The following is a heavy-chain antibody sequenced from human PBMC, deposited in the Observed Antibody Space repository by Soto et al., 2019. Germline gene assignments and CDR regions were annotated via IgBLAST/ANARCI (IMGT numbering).Heavy chain of an antibody. D-gene: IGHD2-2*01. V-gene: IGHV1-69*08. CDR3: ARDRPQYCSSTSCYRRFDP. CDR1: GGTFSSYT. CDR2: IIPILGIA. Sequence: QVQLVQSGAEVKKPGSSVKVSCKASGGTFSSYTISWVRQAPGQGLEWMGRIIPILGIANYAQKFQGRVTITADKSTITAYMELSSLRSEDTAVYYCARDRPQYCSSTSCYRRFDPWGQGTLVTVSS. J-gene: IGHJ5*02.